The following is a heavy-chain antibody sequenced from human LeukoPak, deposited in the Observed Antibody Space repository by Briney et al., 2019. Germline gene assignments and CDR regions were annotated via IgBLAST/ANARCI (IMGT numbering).Heavy chain of an antibody. CDR3: AREMVGQWLTFYFDY. J-gene: IGHJ4*02. D-gene: IGHD2-8*01. CDR2: IWYDGSNK. CDR1: GFTFSSYG. V-gene: IGHV3-33*01. Sequence: GGSLRLSCAASGFTFSSYGMHWVRQAPGKGLEWVAVIWYDGSNKYYADSVKGRFTISRDNSKNTLYLQMNSLRAEGTAVYYCAREMVGQWLTFYFDYWGQGTLVTVSS.